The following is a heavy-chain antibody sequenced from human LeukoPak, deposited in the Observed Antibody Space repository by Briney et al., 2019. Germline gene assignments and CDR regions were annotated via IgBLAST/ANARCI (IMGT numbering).Heavy chain of an antibody. CDR3: TTYGSGRKFDY. CDR1: GFSFSDAW. CDR2: IESKTDGGTT. J-gene: IGHJ4*02. D-gene: IGHD3-10*01. V-gene: IGHV3-15*04. Sequence: GGCLSLSCAVDGFSFSDAWMSWVRQLAGRLLGWVGRIESKTDGGTTDYAAPVKGRFTISRDDSTNTLYLQMNSLKSEDTAVYYCTTYGSGRKFDYWGQGILVTVSP.